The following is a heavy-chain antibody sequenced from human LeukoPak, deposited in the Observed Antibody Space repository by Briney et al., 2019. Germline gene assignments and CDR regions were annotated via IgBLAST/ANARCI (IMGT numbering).Heavy chain of an antibody. Sequence: SETLSLTCTVSGGSISSGDYYWSWIRQPPGKGLEWIGYIYYSGSTYYNPSLKSRVTISVDTSKNQFSLKLSSVTAADTAVYYCARGPENYYSVMDVGGKGTTVTVSS. J-gene: IGHJ6*04. CDR2: IYYSGST. V-gene: IGHV4-30-4*01. CDR3: ARGPENYYSVMDV. CDR1: GGSISSGDYY.